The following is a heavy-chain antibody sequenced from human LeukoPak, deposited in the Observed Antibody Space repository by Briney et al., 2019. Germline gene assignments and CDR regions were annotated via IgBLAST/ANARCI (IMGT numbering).Heavy chain of an antibody. CDR2: IYYSGST. D-gene: IGHD5-18*01. V-gene: IGHV4-30-4*07. J-gene: IGHJ5*02. CDR3: ANMGYSYAPGLFDP. Sequence: SETLSLTCAVSGGSISSGGYSWSWIRQPPGKGLEWIGYIYYSGSTYYNPSLKSRVTISVDTSKNQFSLKLSSVTAADTAVYYCANMGYSYAPGLFDPWGQGTLVTVSS. CDR1: GGSISSGGYS.